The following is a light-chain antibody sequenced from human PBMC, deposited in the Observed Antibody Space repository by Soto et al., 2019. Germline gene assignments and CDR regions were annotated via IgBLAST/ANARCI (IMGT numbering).Light chain of an antibody. CDR1: QGISDY. CDR2: AAS. V-gene: IGKV1-27*01. J-gene: IGKJ3*01. CDR3: QKYNIAPVT. Sequence: DIQMTQSPSSLSASVGDRVTISCRASQGISDYLAWYQQKPGKVPKLLIYAASTLQSGVPSRFSGSGSGTDFILIISSLQPEDVANYYCQKYNIAPVTFGPGTKVDIK.